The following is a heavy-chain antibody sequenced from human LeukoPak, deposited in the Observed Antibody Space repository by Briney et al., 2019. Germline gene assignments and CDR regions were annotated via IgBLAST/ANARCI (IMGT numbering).Heavy chain of an antibody. J-gene: IGHJ4*02. V-gene: IGHV3-21*01. D-gene: IGHD6-13*01. CDR1: GFTFSSYI. Sequence: GGSLRLSCAASGFTFSSYIMNWVRQAPGKGLEWVSSISSSSTYIFYADSVKGRFTISRDNAKNSLYLQMNSLRADDTAVYYCAREGRPIAAAGDYGGQGTLVTVSS. CDR2: ISSSSTYI. CDR3: AREGRPIAAAGDY.